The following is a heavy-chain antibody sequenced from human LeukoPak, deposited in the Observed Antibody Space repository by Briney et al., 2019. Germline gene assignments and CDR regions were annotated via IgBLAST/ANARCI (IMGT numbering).Heavy chain of an antibody. V-gene: IGHV3-49*04. Sequence: GGSLRLSCIASGFIFGDHAMSWVRQPPGKGLEWVGFIRSMAYGATIEYAASVKGRFTISRDDSKGIAYLQMNDLKTEDTALYYCTRGPILLWIHNGMDVWGQGTTVTVSS. CDR1: GFIFGDHA. CDR2: IRSMAYGATI. J-gene: IGHJ6*02. D-gene: IGHD3-10*01. CDR3: TRGPILLWIHNGMDV.